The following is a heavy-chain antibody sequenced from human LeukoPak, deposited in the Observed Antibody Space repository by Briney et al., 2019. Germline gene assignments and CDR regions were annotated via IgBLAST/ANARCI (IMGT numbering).Heavy chain of an antibody. CDR1: GYTFTGYY. Sequence: ASVKVSCKASGYTFTGYYMHWVRQAPGQGLEWMGWINPNSGGTNYAQKFQGRVTMTRDTSISTAYMELSRLRSDDTAVYYCARDHTRHSGSYYLQDRYYFDYWGQGTLVTVSS. V-gene: IGHV1-2*02. CDR2: INPNSGGT. J-gene: IGHJ4*02. D-gene: IGHD1-26*01. CDR3: ARDHTRHSGSYYLQDRYYFDY.